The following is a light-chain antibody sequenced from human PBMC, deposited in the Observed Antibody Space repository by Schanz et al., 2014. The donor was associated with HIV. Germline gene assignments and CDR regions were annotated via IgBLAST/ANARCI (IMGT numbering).Light chain of an antibody. CDR1: QSISSY. CDR3: QQRSDWPLT. CDR2: DAS. Sequence: EIALTQSPATLSLSPGERATLSCRASQSISSYLAWYQQKPGQSPRLLIYDASNRATGIPARFSGSGSGTDFTLTISSLEPEDFAVYYCQQRSDWPLTFGPGTKVEIK. J-gene: IGKJ3*01. V-gene: IGKV3-11*01.